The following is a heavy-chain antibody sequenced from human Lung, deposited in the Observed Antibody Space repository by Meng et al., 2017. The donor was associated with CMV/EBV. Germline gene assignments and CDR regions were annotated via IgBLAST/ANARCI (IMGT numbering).Heavy chain of an antibody. CDR3: VREGGQWFY. J-gene: IGHJ4*02. Sequence: EVELVGCRRGLVQPGGSLGLSGAAAGFTFSNYWMHWVRQVPGKAPVWVSRIDSQESSMTYADSVKGRFTVSRDNGKNTLYLQMNSLRIEDTAVYYCVREGGQWFYWGQGTLVTVSS. V-gene: IGHV3-74*03. CDR2: IDSQESSM. CDR1: GFTFSNYW. D-gene: IGHD3-22*01.